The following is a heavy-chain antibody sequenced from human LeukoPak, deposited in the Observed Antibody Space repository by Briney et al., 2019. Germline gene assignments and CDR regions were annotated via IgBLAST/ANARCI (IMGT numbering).Heavy chain of an antibody. D-gene: IGHD1-26*01. CDR1: GGSISSSSYY. V-gene: IGHV4-39*07. CDR3: ARHDGSYWYY. CDR2: IYYSGST. Sequence: SETLSLTCTVSGGSISSSSYYWGWIRQPPGKGLEWIGSIYYSGSTYYNPSLKSRVTISVDTSKNQFSLKLSSVTAADTAVYYCARHDGSYWYYWGQGTLVTVSS. J-gene: IGHJ4*02.